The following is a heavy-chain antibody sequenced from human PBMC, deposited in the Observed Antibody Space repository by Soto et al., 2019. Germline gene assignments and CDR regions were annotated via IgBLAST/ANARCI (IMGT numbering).Heavy chain of an antibody. D-gene: IGHD3-3*01. CDR3: TKGGDSWSGYAQH. CDR2: ISDSGGSS. J-gene: IGHJ1*01. Sequence: EVQLLQSGGGLVQPGGSLRLSCAASGFGFGNYVMNWVRQAPGKGLEWVSGISDSGGSSSSADSVKGRFTVSRDNSKNTLYLQMDSLTGDDTAVYYCTKGGDSWSGYAQHWGQGALVTVAS. V-gene: IGHV3-23*01. CDR1: GFGFGNYV.